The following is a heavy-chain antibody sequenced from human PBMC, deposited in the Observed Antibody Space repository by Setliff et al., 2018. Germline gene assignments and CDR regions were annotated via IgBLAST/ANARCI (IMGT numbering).Heavy chain of an antibody. V-gene: IGHV4-61*09. CDR1: GGSISNDYYY. CDR3: AREDKGYYDFWSGYYEDYTPHGGFDP. CDR2: VYTSGST. Sequence: SETLSLTCTVSGGSISNDYYYWSWIRQPAGKGLEWIGHVYTSGSTNYHPSLKSRVTISVDTSKNQFSLKLSSVTAADTAVYYCAREDKGYYDFWSGYYEDYTPHGGFDPWGQGTLVTVSS. D-gene: IGHD3-3*01. J-gene: IGHJ5*02.